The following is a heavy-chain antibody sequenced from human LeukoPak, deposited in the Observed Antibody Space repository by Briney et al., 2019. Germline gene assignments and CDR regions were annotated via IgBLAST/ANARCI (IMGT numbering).Heavy chain of an antibody. V-gene: IGHV3-11*01. Sequence: GSLRLSCAASGFTFSDYYMSWIRQAPGNGLEWVSYISSSGSTIYYADSVKGRFTISRDNAKNSLYLQMNSLRAEDTAVYYCARESPYTYGMDVWGQGTTVTVSS. CDR3: ARESPYTYGMDV. CDR2: ISSSGSTI. CDR1: GFTFSDYY. J-gene: IGHJ6*02.